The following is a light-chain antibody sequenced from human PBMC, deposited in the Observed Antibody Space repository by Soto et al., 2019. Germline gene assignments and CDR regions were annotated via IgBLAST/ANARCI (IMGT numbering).Light chain of an antibody. CDR1: QSVKSSY. V-gene: IGKV3-20*01. J-gene: IGKJ1*01. Sequence: PGERATLSCRASQSVKSSYLAWYRQKPGQIPRLLIYDASTRATGIPDRFSGSGSGTDFTLTISGLEPEDFAVYSCQQYASSPQTFGQGTKVEF. CDR3: QQYASSPQT. CDR2: DAS.